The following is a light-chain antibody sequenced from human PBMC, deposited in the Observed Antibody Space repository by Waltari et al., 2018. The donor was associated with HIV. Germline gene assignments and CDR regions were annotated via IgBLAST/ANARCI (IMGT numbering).Light chain of an antibody. CDR3: QQYSSFPIT. V-gene: IGKV1-5*03. J-gene: IGKJ2*01. CDR1: HNVGTW. Sequence: DIQMTQSPSPLSASIGDRVSITCRASHNVGTWLAWYQQKPGKAPSLLISKTSTLESGVPTNFSGSGSGTYFSLTIIALRPDDFASYFCQQYSSFPITFGQGTKL. CDR2: KTS.